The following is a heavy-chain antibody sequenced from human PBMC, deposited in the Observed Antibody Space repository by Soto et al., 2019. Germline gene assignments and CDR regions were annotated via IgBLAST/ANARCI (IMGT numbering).Heavy chain of an antibody. CDR2: INPRADST. CDR3: AREFPSTYWFDP. J-gene: IGHJ5*02. D-gene: IGHD3-16*01. Sequence: RASVKVSCKTSGYPFINFYVHWVRQAPGQGLEWLGNINPRADSTVYAPKFEDRVSMTRDTSTSTVYMELSSLTSDDTAMYYCAREFPSTYWFDPWGHGTLVTVSS. CDR1: GYPFINFY. V-gene: IGHV1-46*01.